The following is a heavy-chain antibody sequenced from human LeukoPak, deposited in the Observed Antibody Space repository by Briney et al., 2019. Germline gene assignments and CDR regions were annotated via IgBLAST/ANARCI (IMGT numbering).Heavy chain of an antibody. V-gene: IGHV4-34*01. CDR2: INHSGST. CDR1: GGSFSGYY. CDR3: ARAGGSRYFDP. J-gene: IGHJ5*02. Sequence: SETLSLTCAVYGGSFSGYYWSWIRQPPGKGLEWIGEINHSGSTTYNPSLMSRVTMSVDTSKNQFSLNLTSVTAADTAMYFCARAGGSRYFDPWGQGTLVTVSS. D-gene: IGHD4-23*01.